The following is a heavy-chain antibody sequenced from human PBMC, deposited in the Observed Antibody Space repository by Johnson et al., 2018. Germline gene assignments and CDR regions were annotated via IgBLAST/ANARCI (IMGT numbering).Heavy chain of an antibody. J-gene: IGHJ3*02. CDR2: TRNKANSYTT. CDR1: GFSFSDHY. CDR3: ARGGDYDSSGYDSRVNDAFDI. V-gene: IGHV3-72*01. Sequence: VQLVQSGGGLVQPGGSLRLSCAASGFSFSDHYMDWVRQAPGKGLEWVGRTRNKANSYTTEYAASVKGRFTISRDDSKNSVYLQMNSLKTEDTAVYYCARGGDYDSSGYDSRVNDAFDIWGQGTMVTVSS. D-gene: IGHD3-22*01.